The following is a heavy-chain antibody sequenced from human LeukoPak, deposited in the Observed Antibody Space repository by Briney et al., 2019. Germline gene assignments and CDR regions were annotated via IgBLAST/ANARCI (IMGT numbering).Heavy chain of an antibody. CDR3: ARLTPYDILTGYSLDAFDI. Sequence: SETLSLTCAVSGYSISSGYYWGWIRQPPGKGLEWIGSIYHSGSTYYNPSLKSRVTISVDTSKNQFSLKLSSVTAADTAVYYCARLTPYDILTGYSLDAFDIWGQGTMVTVSS. CDR2: IYHSGST. J-gene: IGHJ3*02. V-gene: IGHV4-38-2*01. D-gene: IGHD3-9*01. CDR1: GYSISSGYY.